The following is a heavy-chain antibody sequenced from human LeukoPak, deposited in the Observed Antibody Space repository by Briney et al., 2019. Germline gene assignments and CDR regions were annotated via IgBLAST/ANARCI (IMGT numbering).Heavy chain of an antibody. CDR3: ARVDDTWIQLWFLLF. D-gene: IGHD5-18*01. CDR1: GFTFSSYA. CDR2: ISYDGSNK. V-gene: IGHV3-30-3*01. J-gene: IGHJ4*02. Sequence: GGSLRLSCAASGFTFSSYAMSWVRQAPGKGPEWVAVISYDGSNKYYADSVKGRFTISRDNSKNTLYLQMNSLRAEDTAVYYCARVDDTWIQLWFLLFWGQGTLVTVSS.